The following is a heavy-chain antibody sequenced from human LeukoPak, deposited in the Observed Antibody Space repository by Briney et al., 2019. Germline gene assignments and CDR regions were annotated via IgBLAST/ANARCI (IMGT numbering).Heavy chain of an antibody. J-gene: IGHJ4*02. D-gene: IGHD3-22*01. CDR1: GYTFSDHG. Sequence: GRSLRLSCVASGYTFSDHGMHWVRQAPGKGLEWVSAISGSGGSTYYADSVKGRFTISRDNSKNTLYLQMNSLRAEDTAVYYCVKGWKYYYDSSGYYYWGQGTLVTVSS. CDR3: VKGWKYYYDSSGYYY. V-gene: IGHV3-23*01. CDR2: ISGSGGST.